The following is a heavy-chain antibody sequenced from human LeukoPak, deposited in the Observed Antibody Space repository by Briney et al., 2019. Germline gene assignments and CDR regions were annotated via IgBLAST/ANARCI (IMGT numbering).Heavy chain of an antibody. Sequence: GGSLRLSCVASGFTVSNFWMRWVRHTPGKGLVWVSRINTDGSSTNYVDSVKGRFTISRDNARNTLYVQMNSLREEDTAVYYCAKGGPAGKRVFDIWGQGT. CDR3: AKGGPAGKRVFDI. D-gene: IGHD3/OR15-3a*01. CDR2: INTDGSST. J-gene: IGHJ3*02. CDR1: GFTVSNFW. V-gene: IGHV3-74*01.